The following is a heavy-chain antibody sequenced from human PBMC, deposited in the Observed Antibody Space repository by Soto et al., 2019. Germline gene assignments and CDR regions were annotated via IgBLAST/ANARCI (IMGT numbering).Heavy chain of an antibody. CDR3: ARVRTTVVTFFDY. Sequence: PSETLSLTCAVYGGSFSGYYWSWIRQPPGKGLEWIGEINHSGSTNYNPSLKSRVTISVDTSKNQFSLKLSSVTAADTAVYYCARVRTTVVTFFDYWGQGTLVTVSS. CDR2: INHSGST. V-gene: IGHV4-34*09. CDR1: GGSFSGYY. J-gene: IGHJ4*02. D-gene: IGHD4-17*01.